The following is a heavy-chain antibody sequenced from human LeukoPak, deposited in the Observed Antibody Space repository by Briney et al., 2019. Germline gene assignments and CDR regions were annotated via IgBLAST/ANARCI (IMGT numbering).Heavy chain of an antibody. D-gene: IGHD6-13*01. Sequence: GGSLRLSCAASGFTFSSYAMHWVRQAPGKVLEWVAVISYDGSNKYYADSVKGRFTISRDNSKNTLYLQMNSLRAEDTAVYYCARESGIAAAVNYFDYWGQGTLVTVSS. CDR1: GFTFSSYA. V-gene: IGHV3-30*04. CDR2: ISYDGSNK. CDR3: ARESGIAAAVNYFDY. J-gene: IGHJ4*02.